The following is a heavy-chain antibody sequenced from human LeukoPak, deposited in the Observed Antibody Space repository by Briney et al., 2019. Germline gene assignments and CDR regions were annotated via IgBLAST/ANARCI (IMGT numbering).Heavy chain of an antibody. J-gene: IGHJ6*02. CDR1: GYTFTGYY. Sequence: ASVKVSCKASGYTFTGYYMHWVRQAPGQGLEWMGIINPSGGSTSYAQKFQGRVTMTGDTSTSTVYMELSSLRSEDTAVYYCASHQDGLYYGMDVWGQGTTVTVSS. V-gene: IGHV1-46*01. CDR3: ASHQDGLYYGMDV. CDR2: INPSGGST. D-gene: IGHD3/OR15-3a*01.